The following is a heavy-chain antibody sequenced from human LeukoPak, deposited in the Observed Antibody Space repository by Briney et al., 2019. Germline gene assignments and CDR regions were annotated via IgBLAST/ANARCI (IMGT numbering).Heavy chain of an antibody. Sequence: GGSLRLSCAASGFTFSTYSMTWVRQGPGKGLEWLSSNPSGDSTFYADSVEGRFTISRDNSKNTLYLQMSSLRTEDTAIYYCAKDVVPDSGWDLDYWGQGNLVTVSS. CDR1: GFTFSTYS. V-gene: IGHV3-23*01. CDR2: NPSGDST. J-gene: IGHJ4*02. CDR3: AKDVVPDSGWDLDY. D-gene: IGHD6-19*01.